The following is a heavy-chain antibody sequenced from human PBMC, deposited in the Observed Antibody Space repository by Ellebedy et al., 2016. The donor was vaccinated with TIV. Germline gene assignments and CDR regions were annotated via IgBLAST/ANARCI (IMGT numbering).Heavy chain of an antibody. CDR1: GDSLSELS. Sequence: ASVKVSCXVSGDSLSELSMHWVRQAPGKGLEWMGGFDPEDGETIYAQKFQGRVTMTEDTSTDTAYMELSSLRSEDTAVYYCALTTVTPFDYWGQGTLVTVSS. CDR2: FDPEDGET. D-gene: IGHD4-11*01. V-gene: IGHV1-24*01. CDR3: ALTTVTPFDY. J-gene: IGHJ4*02.